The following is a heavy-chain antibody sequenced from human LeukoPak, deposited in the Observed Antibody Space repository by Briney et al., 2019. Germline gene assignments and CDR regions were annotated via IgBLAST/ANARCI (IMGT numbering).Heavy chain of an antibody. CDR3: AKAFSPTLGVVVIENTFDY. V-gene: IGHV3-30*02. CDR2: IWYDGSNK. CDR1: GSTFSSYG. D-gene: IGHD3-22*01. Sequence: PGGSLRLSCAASGSTFSSYGMHWVRQAPGKGLEWVAVIWYDGSNKYYADSVKGRFTISRDNSKNTLYLQMNSLRAEDTAVYYCAKAFSPTLGVVVIENTFDYWGQGTLVTVSS. J-gene: IGHJ4*02.